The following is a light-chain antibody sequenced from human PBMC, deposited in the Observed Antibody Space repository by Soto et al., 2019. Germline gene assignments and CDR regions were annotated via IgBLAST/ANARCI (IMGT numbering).Light chain of an antibody. CDR2: KAS. V-gene: IGKV1-5*03. CDR3: QHYNRYSEA. J-gene: IGKJ1*01. CDR1: QTISSW. Sequence: DIQMTQSPSTLSGSVGDRVTITCRASQTISSWLAWYQQKPGKAPKLLIYKASTLKSGVPSRFSGSGSGTEFTHTINSLQPDDFATYYCQHYNRYSEAFGQGTKVELK.